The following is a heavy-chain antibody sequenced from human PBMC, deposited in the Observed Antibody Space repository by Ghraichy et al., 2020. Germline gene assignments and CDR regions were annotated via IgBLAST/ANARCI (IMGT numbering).Heavy chain of an antibody. CDR2: INPNSGGT. CDR1: GYTFTGYY. Sequence: ASVKVSCKASGYTFTGYYMHWVRQAPGQGLEWMGWINPNSGGTNYAQKFQGWVTMTRDTSISTAYMELSRLRSDDTAVYYCARSQAPDVAGTDYWGQGTLVTVSS. V-gene: IGHV1-2*04. CDR3: ARSQAPDVAGTDY. J-gene: IGHJ4*02. D-gene: IGHD6-19*01.